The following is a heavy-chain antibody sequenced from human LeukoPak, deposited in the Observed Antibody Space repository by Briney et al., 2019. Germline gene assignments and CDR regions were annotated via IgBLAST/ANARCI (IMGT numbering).Heavy chain of an antibody. CDR2: IYYGGST. CDR3: ARDRYYYDSSGYSNWFDP. CDR1: GGSISSYY. V-gene: IGHV4-59*01. D-gene: IGHD3-22*01. Sequence: PSETLSLTCTVSGGSISSYYWSWIRQPPGKGLEWVGYIYYGGSTNYNPSLKSRVTISVDTSKNQFSLKLSSVTAADTAVYYCARDRYYYDSSGYSNWFDPWGQGTPVTVSS. J-gene: IGHJ5*02.